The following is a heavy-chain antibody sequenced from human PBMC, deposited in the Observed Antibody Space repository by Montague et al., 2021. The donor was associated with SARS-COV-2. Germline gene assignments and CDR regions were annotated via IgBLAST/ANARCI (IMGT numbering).Heavy chain of an antibody. CDR1: GVSVNNYY. Sequence: SETLSLACSVSGVSVNNYYWAWIRQTPEKGLEWIGYIYYTGSTNYNPSLRNRITISIDTSANQFSLKLRSVTPADTAGYYCVRDVYDTSDYFQGTFDVWGHGTVVSVSS. CDR2: IYYTGST. D-gene: IGHD3-22*01. J-gene: IGHJ3*01. CDR3: VRDVYDTSDYFQGTFDV. V-gene: IGHV4-59*02.